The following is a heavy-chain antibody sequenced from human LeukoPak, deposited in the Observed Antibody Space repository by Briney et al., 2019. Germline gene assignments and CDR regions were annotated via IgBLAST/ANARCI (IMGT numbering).Heavy chain of an antibody. CDR2: ISGSGGST. CDR1: GFTFSSYA. Sequence: GGFLRLSCAASGFTFSSYAMSWVRQAPGKGLEWVSAISGSGGSTYYADSVKGRFTISRDNSKNTLYLQMNSLRAEDTAVYYCAEIIGYSSSWTSPLYYFDYWGQGTLVTVSS. CDR3: AEIIGYSSSWTSPLYYFDY. V-gene: IGHV3-23*01. J-gene: IGHJ4*02. D-gene: IGHD6-13*01.